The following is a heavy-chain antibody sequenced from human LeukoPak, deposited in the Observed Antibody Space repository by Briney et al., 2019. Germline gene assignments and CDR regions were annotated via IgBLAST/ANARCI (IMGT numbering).Heavy chain of an antibody. CDR1: GFTFSDYY. V-gene: IGHV3-11*01. Sequence: PGGSLRLSCAASGFTFSDYYMNWVRQTPGKGLEWLSDISHSGSTVQYADSVRGRFTISSDNDKNSLYLQIISLRAEDKAVYYCARDGAYDDTSGYRADFWGQGTLVTVSS. CDR2: ISHSGSTV. CDR3: ARDGAYDDTSGYRADF. J-gene: IGHJ4*02. D-gene: IGHD3-22*01.